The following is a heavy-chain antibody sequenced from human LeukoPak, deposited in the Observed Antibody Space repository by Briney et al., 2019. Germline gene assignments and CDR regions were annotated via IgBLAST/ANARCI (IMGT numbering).Heavy chain of an antibody. D-gene: IGHD4-17*01. V-gene: IGHV1-18*01. CDR1: GYTFTSYG. CDR3: ARGDGDYRVRYYYGMDV. CDR2: ISAYNGNT. Sequence: GASVKVSCKASGYTFTSYGISWVRQAPGQGLEWMGWISAYNGNTNYAQKLQGRVTMTTDTSTSTAYMELRSLRSDDTAVYYCARGDGDYRVRYYYGMDVWGQGTTVTVSS. J-gene: IGHJ6*02.